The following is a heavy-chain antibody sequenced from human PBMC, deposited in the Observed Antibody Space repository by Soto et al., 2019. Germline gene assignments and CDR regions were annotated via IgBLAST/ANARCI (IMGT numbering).Heavy chain of an antibody. J-gene: IGHJ4*02. Sequence: EVQLVESGGGVVRPGGSLRLSCAASGFTFDDYGMSWVRQAPGKGLEWVSGINWNGGSTGYADSVKGRFTISRDNAKNSLYLQMNRLRAEATALYYCPRLSSSAWYGPGRYWGQGTLVTVSS. CDR2: INWNGGST. CDR3: PRLSSSAWYGPGRY. CDR1: GFTFDDYG. D-gene: IGHD6-19*01. V-gene: IGHV3-20*04.